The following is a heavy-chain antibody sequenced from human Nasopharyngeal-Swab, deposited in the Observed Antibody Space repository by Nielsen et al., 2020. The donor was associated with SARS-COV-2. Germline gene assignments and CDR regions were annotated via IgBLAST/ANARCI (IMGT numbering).Heavy chain of an antibody. V-gene: IGHV4-59*01. J-gene: IGHJ5*02. Sequence: GSLRLSCTVSGGSISSYYWSWIRQPPGKGLEGIGYIYYSGSTNYNPSLKSRVTISVDTSKNQFSLKLSSVTAADTAVYYCARDHQYSSSWFGRGYNWFDPWGQGTLVTVSS. CDR2: IYYSGST. D-gene: IGHD6-13*01. CDR1: GGSISSYY. CDR3: ARDHQYSSSWFGRGYNWFDP.